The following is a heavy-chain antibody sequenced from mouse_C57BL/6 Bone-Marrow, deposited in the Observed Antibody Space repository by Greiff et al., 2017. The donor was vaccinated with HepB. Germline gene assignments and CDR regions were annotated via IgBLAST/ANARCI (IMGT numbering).Heavy chain of an antibody. D-gene: IGHD3-2*02. CDR3: ASSSWGLAY. CDR2: ISDGGSYT. Sequence: EVKLVESGGGLVKPGGSLKLSCAASGFTFSSYAMSWVRQTPEKRLEWVATISDGGSYTYYPDNVKGRFTISRDNAKNNLYLQMSHLKSEDTAMYYCASSSWGLAYWGQGTLVTVSA. CDR1: GFTFSSYA. J-gene: IGHJ3*01. V-gene: IGHV5-4*03.